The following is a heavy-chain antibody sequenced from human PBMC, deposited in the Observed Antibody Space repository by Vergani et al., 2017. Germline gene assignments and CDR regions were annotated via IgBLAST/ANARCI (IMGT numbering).Heavy chain of an antibody. CDR2: FSSSGSTI. CDR3: ASSPLESVSSWPIDY. J-gene: IGHJ4*02. V-gene: IGHV3-48*03. CDR1: GFTFSSYE. D-gene: IGHD6-13*01. Sequence: EVQLVESGGGLVQPGGSLRLSCAASGFTFSSYEMNWVRQAPGKGLEWVSYFSSSGSTIYYADSVKGRFTISRDNAKNSLYLQMNSLRAEDTAVYYCASSPLESVSSWPIDYWGQGTLVTVSS.